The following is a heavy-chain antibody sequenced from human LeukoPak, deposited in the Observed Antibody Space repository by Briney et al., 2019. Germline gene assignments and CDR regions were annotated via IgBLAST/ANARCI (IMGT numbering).Heavy chain of an antibody. J-gene: IGHJ6*03. CDR2: ISSSSSYI. Sequence: GGSLRLSCAASGFTFSSYSMNWVRQAPGKGLEWVSSISSSSSYIYYADSVKGRFTISRDNAKNSLYLQMNSLRAEDTAVYYCARLSAYYYGSYFYYYMDVWGKGTTVTVSS. D-gene: IGHD3-10*01. CDR1: GFTFSSYS. CDR3: ARLSAYYYGSYFYYYMDV. V-gene: IGHV3-21*01.